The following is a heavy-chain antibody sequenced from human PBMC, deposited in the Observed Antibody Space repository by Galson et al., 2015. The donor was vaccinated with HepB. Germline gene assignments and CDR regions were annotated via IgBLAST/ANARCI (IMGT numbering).Heavy chain of an antibody. Sequence: SVKVSCKASGGTFSSYAISWVRQAPGQGLEWMGGIIPIFGTANYAQKFQGRVTITADESTSTAYMELSSLRSEDTAVYYCASGKRVLRYFDWPQYYFDYWGQGTLVTVSS. CDR3: ASGKRVLRYFDWPQYYFDY. V-gene: IGHV1-69*13. D-gene: IGHD3-9*01. J-gene: IGHJ4*02. CDR1: GGTFSSYA. CDR2: IIPIFGTA.